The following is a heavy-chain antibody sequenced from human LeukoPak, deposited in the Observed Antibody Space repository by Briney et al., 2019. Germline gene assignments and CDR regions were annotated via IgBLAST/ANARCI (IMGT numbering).Heavy chain of an antibody. Sequence: SETLSLTCTVSGGSISSGSYYWDWIRQPPGKGLEWIGSIYYTGSTYYNPSLKSRVTMSVDTSTNQFSMKLSSVTAADTAMYYCARDYRLTQLQHWGQGTLVTVSS. CDR2: IYYTGST. D-gene: IGHD1-26*01. CDR1: GGSISSGSYY. V-gene: IGHV4-39*07. J-gene: IGHJ1*01. CDR3: ARDYRLTQLQH.